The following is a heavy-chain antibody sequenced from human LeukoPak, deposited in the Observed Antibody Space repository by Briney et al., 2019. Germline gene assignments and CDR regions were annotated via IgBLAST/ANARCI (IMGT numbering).Heavy chain of an antibody. J-gene: IGHJ5*02. Sequence: GASVKVSCKASGYTFTSHAMNWVRQAPGQGLEWMGWINPNSGGTNYAQKFQGWVTMTRDTSISTAYMELSRLRSDDTAVYYCARGVSSGWYGSWFDPWGQGTLVTVSS. CDR1: GYTFTSHA. CDR3: ARGVSSGWYGSWFDP. CDR2: INPNSGGT. V-gene: IGHV1-2*04. D-gene: IGHD6-19*01.